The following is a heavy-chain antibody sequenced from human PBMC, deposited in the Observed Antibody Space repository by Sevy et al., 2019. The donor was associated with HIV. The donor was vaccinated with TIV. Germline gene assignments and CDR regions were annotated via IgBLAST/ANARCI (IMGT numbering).Heavy chain of an antibody. V-gene: IGHV3-11*06. D-gene: IGHD4-17*01. Sequence: GGSLRLSCAASGFTFSDYYMSWIRQAPGKGLEWVSYISSSSYTNYADSVKGRFTISRDNAKNSLYLQMNSLRAEDTAVYYCARDGVGYGDYVGQFDPWGQGTLVTVSS. J-gene: IGHJ5*02. CDR2: ISSSSYT. CDR3: ARDGVGYGDYVGQFDP. CDR1: GFTFSDYY.